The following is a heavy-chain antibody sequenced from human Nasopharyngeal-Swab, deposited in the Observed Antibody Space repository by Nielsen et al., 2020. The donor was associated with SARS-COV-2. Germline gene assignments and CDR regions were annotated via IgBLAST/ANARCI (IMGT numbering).Heavy chain of an antibody. V-gene: IGHV3-66*02. CDR1: GFTVSSNY. CDR2: IYSGGST. Sequence: GGSLRLSCAASGFTVSSNYMSWVRQAPGKGLEWVSAIYSGGSTYYADSVKGRFTISRDNSKNTLYLQMNSLRAEDTAVYYCARDRGGYGDYVDYWGQGTLVTVSS. J-gene: IGHJ4*02. CDR3: ARDRGGYGDYVDY. D-gene: IGHD3-16*01.